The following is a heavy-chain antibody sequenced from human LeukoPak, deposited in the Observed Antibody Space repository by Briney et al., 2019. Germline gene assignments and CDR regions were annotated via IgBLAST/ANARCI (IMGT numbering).Heavy chain of an antibody. J-gene: IGHJ6*03. Sequence: PSETLSLTCIVSGGSISSYYWSWIRQPAGKELEWIGRIYTSGSTNYNPSLKSRVTMSVDTSKNQFSLKLSSVTAADTAVYYCARGYCSGGSCYSFYYYYYMDVWGKGTTVTVSS. CDR1: GGSISSYY. V-gene: IGHV4-4*07. D-gene: IGHD2-15*01. CDR2: IYTSGST. CDR3: ARGYCSGGSCYSFYYYYYMDV.